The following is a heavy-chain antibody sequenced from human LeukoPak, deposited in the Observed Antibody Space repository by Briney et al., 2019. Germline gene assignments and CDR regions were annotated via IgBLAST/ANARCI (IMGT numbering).Heavy chain of an antibody. Sequence: ASVKVSCKASGYTFTSYAMNWVRQAPGQGLEWMGWINTNTGNPTYAQGFTGRFVFSLDTSVSTAYLQISSLKAEDTAVYYCARDSPLLWFGEFLTRGTGGFDYWGQGTLVTVSS. D-gene: IGHD3-10*01. J-gene: IGHJ4*02. V-gene: IGHV7-4-1*02. CDR3: ARDSPLLWFGEFLTRGTGGFDY. CDR2: INTNTGNP. CDR1: GYTFTSYA.